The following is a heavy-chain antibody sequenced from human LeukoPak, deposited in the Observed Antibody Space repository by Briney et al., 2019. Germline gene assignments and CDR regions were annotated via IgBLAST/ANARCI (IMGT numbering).Heavy chain of an antibody. CDR1: GFTFSSYW. CDR2: INSDGSST. D-gene: IGHD2-21*02. Sequence: GGSLRLSCAASGFTFSSYWMHWVRQAPGKGLVWVSRINSDGSSTSYADSVKGRFTISRDNAKNTLYLQMNSLRAEDTAVYYSARGLAYCGGDSYYYFNYWGQGTLVTVSS. J-gene: IGHJ4*02. V-gene: IGHV3-74*01. CDR3: ARGLAYCGGDSYYYFNY.